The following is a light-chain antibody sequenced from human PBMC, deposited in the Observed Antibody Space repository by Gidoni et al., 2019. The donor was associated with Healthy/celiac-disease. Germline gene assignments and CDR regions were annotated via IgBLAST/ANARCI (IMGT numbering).Light chain of an antibody. Sequence: DIQMTQSPSSLSASVGDRVTITCRASQSISSYLNWYQQKPGKAPKLLIYAASSLQSGVPSRFSGSGSGTDFTLTISSLQPKDFATYYFQQSYSTPPDTFGQGTKLEIK. CDR3: QQSYSTPPDT. CDR1: QSISSY. V-gene: IGKV1-39*01. J-gene: IGKJ2*01. CDR2: AAS.